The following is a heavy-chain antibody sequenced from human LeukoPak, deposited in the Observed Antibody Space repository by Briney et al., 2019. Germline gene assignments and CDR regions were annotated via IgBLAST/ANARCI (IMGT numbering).Heavy chain of an antibody. CDR1: GFTFSSYG. J-gene: IGHJ6*02. Sequence: GGSLRLSCATSGFTFSSYGMHWVRQAPGKGLEWVAVISYDGSNKYYADSVKGRFTISRDNSKNTLYLQMNSLRAEDTAVYYCAKNRATYYDILTGRIAYGMDVWGQGTTVTVSS. V-gene: IGHV3-30*18. CDR2: ISYDGSNK. CDR3: AKNRATYYDILTGRIAYGMDV. D-gene: IGHD3-9*01.